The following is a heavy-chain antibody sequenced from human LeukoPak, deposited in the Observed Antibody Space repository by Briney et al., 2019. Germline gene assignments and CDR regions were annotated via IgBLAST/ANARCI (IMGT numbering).Heavy chain of an antibody. D-gene: IGHD3-22*01. J-gene: IGHJ4*02. CDR3: AKNSGYYWPVGNY. CDR1: GFTFSSYA. CDR2: ISGSGGGT. V-gene: IGHV3-23*01. Sequence: GGSLRLSRAASGFTFSSYAMSWVRQAPGKGLEWVSAISGSGGGTYYADSVKGRFTISRDNSKNTLYLQMNSLRAEDTAVYYCAKNSGYYWPVGNYWGQGTLVTVSS.